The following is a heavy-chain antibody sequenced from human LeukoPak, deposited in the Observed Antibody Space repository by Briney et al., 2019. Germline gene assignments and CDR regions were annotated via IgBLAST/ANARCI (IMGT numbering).Heavy chain of an antibody. D-gene: IGHD2-8*01. CDR2: IYHSGST. J-gene: IGHJ5*02. V-gene: IGHV4-38-2*02. Sequence: PSETLSLTCTVSGYSISSGYYWGWIRQPPGKGLEWIGSIYHSGSTYYNPSLKSRVTISVDTSKNQFSLKLSSVTAADTAVYYCARVGFYCTNGVCYFNWFDPWGQGTLVTVSS. CDR1: GYSISSGYY. CDR3: ARVGFYCTNGVCYFNWFDP.